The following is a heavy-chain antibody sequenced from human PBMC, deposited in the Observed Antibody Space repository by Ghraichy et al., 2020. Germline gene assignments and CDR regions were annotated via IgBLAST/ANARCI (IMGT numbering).Heavy chain of an antibody. CDR2: ISSSSSYI. J-gene: IGHJ6*02. Sequence: LSLTCAASGFTFSSYSMNWVRQAPGKGLEWVSSISSSSSYIYYADSVKGRFTISRDNAKNSLYLQMNSLRAEDTAVYYCARSFAYYYGSGSFQPLYYYYYGMDVWGQGTTVTVSS. V-gene: IGHV3-21*01. D-gene: IGHD3-10*01. CDR1: GFTFSSYS. CDR3: ARSFAYYYGSGSFQPLYYYYYGMDV.